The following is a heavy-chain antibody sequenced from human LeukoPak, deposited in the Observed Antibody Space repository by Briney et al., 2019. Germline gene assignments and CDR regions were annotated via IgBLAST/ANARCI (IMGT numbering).Heavy chain of an antibody. CDR1: GESFSGYY. V-gene: IGHV4-59*10. J-gene: IGHJ3*02. CDR2: IYTSGST. CDR3: ARVARGDYVDAFDI. D-gene: IGHD4-17*01. Sequence: SETLSLTCAVYGESFSGYYWSWIRQPAGKGLEWIGRIYTSGSTNYNPSLKSRVTISVDTSKNQFSLKLSSVTAADTAVYYCARVARGDYVDAFDIWGQGTMVTVSS.